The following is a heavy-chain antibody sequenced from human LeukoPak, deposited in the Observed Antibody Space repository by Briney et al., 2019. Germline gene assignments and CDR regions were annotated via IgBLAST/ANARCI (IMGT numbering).Heavy chain of an antibody. D-gene: IGHD6-6*01. V-gene: IGHV3-21*01. CDR1: GFPLSGYI. CDR3: ARDAGASLLVRGHFDY. J-gene: IGHJ4*02. Sequence: GGSLRPSRCASGFPLSGYILSLVRQAPGEGVGWVSSICRGGAYIYYADSVKGRFTISRDNAQNSLFLQMDGLSDDDTAVYFCARDAGASLLVRGHFDYWGQGTLVTVSS. CDR2: ICRGGAYI.